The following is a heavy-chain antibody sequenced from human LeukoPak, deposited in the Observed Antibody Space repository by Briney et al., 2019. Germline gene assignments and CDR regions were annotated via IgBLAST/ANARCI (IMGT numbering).Heavy chain of an antibody. Sequence: SETLSLTCAVSGYSISSGYYWGWIRQPPGKGLEWIGSLYHTGSTYYNPSLKSRVTISVDPSKNQFSLKLSSVTAADTAVYYCARGMYYYASGSGYNWFDPWGQGSLVSVYS. V-gene: IGHV4-38-2*01. CDR3: ARGMYYYASGSGYNWFDP. D-gene: IGHD3-10*01. CDR1: GYSISSGYY. J-gene: IGHJ5*02. CDR2: LYHTGST.